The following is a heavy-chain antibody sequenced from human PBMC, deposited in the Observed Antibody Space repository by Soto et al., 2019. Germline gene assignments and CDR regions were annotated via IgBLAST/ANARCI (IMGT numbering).Heavy chain of an antibody. J-gene: IGHJ4*02. Sequence: QVHLVQSWAEVRKPGASVKVSCKASGYTFTSYAMHWVPQAPGQRLEWMGWINAGNGNTKYSQKFQGRVTITRDTSASTAYMELSSLRSEDTAVYYCARILGYCSGGSCDYWGQGTLVTVSS. V-gene: IGHV1-3*01. CDR2: INAGNGNT. CDR3: ARILGYCSGGSCDY. D-gene: IGHD2-15*01. CDR1: GYTFTSYA.